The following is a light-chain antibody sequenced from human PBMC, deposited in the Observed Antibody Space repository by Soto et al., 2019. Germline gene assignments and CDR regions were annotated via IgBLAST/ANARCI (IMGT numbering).Light chain of an antibody. V-gene: IGKV4-1*01. CDR3: KQYYSTPLT. CDR2: WAS. J-gene: IGKJ4*01. Sequence: DIVMTQSPNSLAVSLGERATLNCKSSQSVLYTSNNKNYLAWYQQKPRQPPKLLIYWASTRESGVPDRFSGSGSGTDFTLTISSLQAEDVAVYYCKQYYSTPLTFGGGTKVEIK. CDR1: QSVLYTSNNKNY.